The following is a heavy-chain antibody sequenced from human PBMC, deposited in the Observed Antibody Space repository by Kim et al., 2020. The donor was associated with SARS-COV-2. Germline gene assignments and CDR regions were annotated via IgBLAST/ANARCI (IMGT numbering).Heavy chain of an antibody. CDR2: INHSGST. CDR3: ARGSPGHITMVRLPPYGMDV. V-gene: IGHV4-34*01. J-gene: IGHJ6*02. CDR1: GGSFSGYY. D-gene: IGHD3-10*01. Sequence: SETLSLTCAVYGGSFSGYYWSWIRQPPGKGLEWIGEINHSGSTNYNPSLKSRVTISVDTSKNQFSLKLSSVTAADTAVYYCARGSPGHITMVRLPPYGMDVWGQGTTVTVSS.